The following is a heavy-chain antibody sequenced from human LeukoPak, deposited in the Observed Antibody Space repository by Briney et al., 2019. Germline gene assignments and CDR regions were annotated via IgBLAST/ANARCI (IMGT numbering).Heavy chain of an antibody. D-gene: IGHD5-18*01. V-gene: IGHV3-53*05. CDR1: GFTVSTTL. Sequence: PGRSLRLSCTVSGFTVSTTLMDWVRQAPGKGLEWVSVIYDDGRSVYADSVRGRFTISRDTSKNMVDLQMNSLRVEDSAVYFCARDRAGRQPWVEFDLWGQGTLVTVSS. J-gene: IGHJ5*02. CDR3: ARDRAGRQPWVEFDL. CDR2: IYDDGRS.